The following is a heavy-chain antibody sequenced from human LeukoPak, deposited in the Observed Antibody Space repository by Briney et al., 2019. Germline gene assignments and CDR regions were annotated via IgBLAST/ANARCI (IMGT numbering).Heavy chain of an antibody. CDR2: IYYSGST. CDR3: ARGEGSGWYWAFDI. CDR1: GGSISSTSYC. Sequence: PSETLSLTCTVSGGSISSTSYCWGWIRQPPGKGLEWIGYIYYSGSTNYNPSLKSRVTISADTSKNQFSLKLTSVTAADTAVYYCARGEGSGWYWAFDIWGQGTMVTVSS. J-gene: IGHJ3*02. D-gene: IGHD6-19*01. V-gene: IGHV4-61*05.